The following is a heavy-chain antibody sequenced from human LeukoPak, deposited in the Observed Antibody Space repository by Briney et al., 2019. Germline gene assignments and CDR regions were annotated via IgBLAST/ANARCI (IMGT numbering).Heavy chain of an antibody. D-gene: IGHD3-3*01. CDR1: GGSISSSSYY. CDR2: IYYSGST. J-gene: IGHJ5*02. Sequence: PSETLSLTCTVSGGSISSSSYYWGWIRQPPGKGLEWIGSIYYSGSTYYNPSLKSRVTISVDTSKNQFSLKLSSVTAADTAVYYCARGAVRFLEWYTWGQGTLVTVSS. V-gene: IGHV4-39*07. CDR3: ARGAVRFLEWYT.